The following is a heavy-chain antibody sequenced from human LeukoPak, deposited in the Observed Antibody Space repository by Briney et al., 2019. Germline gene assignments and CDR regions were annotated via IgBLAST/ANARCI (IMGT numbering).Heavy chain of an antibody. CDR3: ARGGITIFGVVSYMDV. V-gene: IGHV3-20*04. Sequence: GGSLRLSCAASGFTLSSYTMNWVRQAPGKGLEWVSGISWNSGPAGYADSVRGRFTLSRDNAKNFLYLQMNSLRAEDTALYYCARGGITIFGVVSYMDVWGKGTTVTVSS. CDR2: ISWNSGPA. D-gene: IGHD3-3*01. CDR1: GFTLSSYT. J-gene: IGHJ6*03.